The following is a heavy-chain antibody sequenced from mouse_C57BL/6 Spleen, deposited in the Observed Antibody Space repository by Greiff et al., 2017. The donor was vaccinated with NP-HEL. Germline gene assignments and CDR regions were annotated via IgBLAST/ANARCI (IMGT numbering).Heavy chain of an antibody. CDR2: IDPSDSYT. V-gene: IGHV1-50*01. J-gene: IGHJ4*01. CDR3: ASSDSSGYNYYAMDY. D-gene: IGHD3-2*02. CDR1: GYTFTSYW. Sequence: QVQLQQPGAELVKPGASVKLSCKASGYTFTSYWMQWVKQRPGQGLEWIGEIDPSDSYTNSNQKFKGKATLTVDTSSSTAYMQLSSLTSEDSAVYYCASSDSSGYNYYAMDYWGQGTSVTVSS.